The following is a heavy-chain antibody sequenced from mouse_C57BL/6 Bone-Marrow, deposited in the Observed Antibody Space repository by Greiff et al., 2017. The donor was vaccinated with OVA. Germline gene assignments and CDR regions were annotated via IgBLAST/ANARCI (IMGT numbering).Heavy chain of an antibody. D-gene: IGHD2-4*01. CDR2: IHPNSGST. CDR1: GYTFTSYW. CDR3: ANYDYDVDAMDY. Sequence: QVQLQQPGAELVKPGASVKLSCKASGYTFTSYWMHWVKQRPGQGLEWIGMIHPNSGSTNYNEKFKSKATLTVDKSSSTAYMQLSSLTSEDSAVYYCANYDYDVDAMDYWGQGTSVTVSS. J-gene: IGHJ4*01. V-gene: IGHV1-64*01.